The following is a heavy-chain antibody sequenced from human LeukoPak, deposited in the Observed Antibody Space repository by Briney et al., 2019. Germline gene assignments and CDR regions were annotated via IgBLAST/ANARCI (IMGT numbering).Heavy chain of an antibody. CDR2: IYISGST. J-gene: IGHJ4*02. CDR3: ARASSGNFYYFDY. D-gene: IGHD3-22*01. V-gene: IGHV4-4*07. CDR1: GGSISGYS. Sequence: SETLSLTCAVSGGSISGYSWNWIRQPAGKGLEWIGRIYISGSTNYNPSLKSRVTMSIDTSKNQFSLKLSTVTAADTAIYYCARASSGNFYYFDYWGQGTLVTVSS.